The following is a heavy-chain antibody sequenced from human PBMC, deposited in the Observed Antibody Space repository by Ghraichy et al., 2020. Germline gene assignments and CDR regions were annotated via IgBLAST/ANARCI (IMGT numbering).Heavy chain of an antibody. CDR1: GFTFSSYA. CDR3: AKVGQQPYYYYGMDV. D-gene: IGHD6-13*01. CDR2: ISGSGGST. V-gene: IGHV3-23*01. Sequence: GGSLRLSCAASGFTFSSYAMSWVRQAPGKGLEWVSAISGSGGSTYYADSVKGRFTISRDNSKNTLYLQMNSLRAEDTAVYYCAKVGQQPYYYYGMDVWGQGTTVTVSS. J-gene: IGHJ6*02.